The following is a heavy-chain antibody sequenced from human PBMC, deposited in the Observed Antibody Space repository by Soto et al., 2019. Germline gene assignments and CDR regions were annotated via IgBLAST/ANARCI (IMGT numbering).Heavy chain of an antibody. CDR2: IWYDGSNK. V-gene: IGHV3-33*01. J-gene: IGHJ2*01. Sequence: QVQLVESGGGVVQPGRSLRLSCAASGFTFSSYGMHWVRQAPGKGLEWVAVIWYDGSNKYYADSVKGRFTISRDNSKNTLYLQMNSLRAEDTAVYYCARGQGLIQLSYFDLWGRGTLVTGSS. D-gene: IGHD5-18*01. CDR1: GFTFSSYG. CDR3: ARGQGLIQLSYFDL.